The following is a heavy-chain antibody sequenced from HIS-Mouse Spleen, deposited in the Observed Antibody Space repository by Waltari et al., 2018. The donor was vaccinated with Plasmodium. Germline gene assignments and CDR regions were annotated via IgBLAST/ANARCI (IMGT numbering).Heavy chain of an antibody. V-gene: IGHV3-30*18. Sequence: RQAPGKGLEWVAVISYDGSNKYYADSVKGRFTISRDKSKNTLYLQMNSLRAEDTAVYYCAKAQGVINFDYWGQGTLVTVSS. CDR3: AKAQGVINFDY. D-gene: IGHD3-16*01. CDR2: ISYDGSNK. J-gene: IGHJ4*02.